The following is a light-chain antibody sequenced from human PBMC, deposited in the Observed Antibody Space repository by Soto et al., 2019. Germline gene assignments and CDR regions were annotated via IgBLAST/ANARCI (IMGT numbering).Light chain of an antibody. CDR2: GAS. CDR3: QPSNDWPLRS. CDR1: QSVSIN. J-gene: IGKJ4*01. V-gene: IGKV3-15*01. Sequence: EIVMTQSPATLSVSPGERATLSCRASQSVSINLAWYQQKPGQAPRLLIYGASTRATDIPARFSGSGSGTDFTLTISSLQSEDFAVYYCQPSNDWPLRSFGGGTKVEIK.